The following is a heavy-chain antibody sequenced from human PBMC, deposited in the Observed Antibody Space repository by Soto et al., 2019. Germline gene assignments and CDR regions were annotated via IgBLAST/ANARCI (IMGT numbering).Heavy chain of an antibody. Sequence: PAETLSLTCTVSGGSISSGDYYWIWIRHPPGKGLEWIGYIYYSGSTYYNPSLKSRVTISVDTSKNQFSLKLSSVTAADTAVYYCAGGFYDSSGYKRSFDYWGQGTLVTVSS. CDR3: AGGFYDSSGYKRSFDY. CDR2: IYYSGST. D-gene: IGHD3-22*01. V-gene: IGHV4-30-4*01. CDR1: GGSISSGDYY. J-gene: IGHJ4*02.